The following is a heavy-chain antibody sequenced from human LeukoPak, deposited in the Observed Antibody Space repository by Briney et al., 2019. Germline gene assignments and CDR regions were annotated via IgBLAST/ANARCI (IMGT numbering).Heavy chain of an antibody. CDR3: ASSGGPRRGYSYGLARGAPPGYDY. V-gene: IGHV4-31*03. CDR1: GGSISSGGYY. D-gene: IGHD5-18*01. CDR2: IYYSGST. Sequence: SETLSLTCTVSGGSISSGGYYWSWIRQHPGKGLEWIGYIYYSGSTYYNPSLKSRVTISVDTSKNHFSLKLSSVTAADTAVYYCASSGGPRRGYSYGLARGAPPGYDYWGQGTLVTVSS. J-gene: IGHJ4*02.